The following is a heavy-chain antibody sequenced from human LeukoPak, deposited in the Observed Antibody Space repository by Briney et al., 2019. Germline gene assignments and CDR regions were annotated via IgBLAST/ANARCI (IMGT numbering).Heavy chain of an antibody. CDR2: IVGDGGST. CDR1: GLPFRSYA. CDR3: AKTHSSSWHPLDF. Sequence: PGGSLRPSCAASGLPFRSYAMSGGRQAPGKGLEWVSAIVGDGGSTYYADSVKGRFTISRDNSNNTLYLQMNNLRAEDTAVYYCAKTHSSSWHPLDFWGQGTLVTASS. V-gene: IGHV3-23*01. D-gene: IGHD6-13*01. J-gene: IGHJ4*02.